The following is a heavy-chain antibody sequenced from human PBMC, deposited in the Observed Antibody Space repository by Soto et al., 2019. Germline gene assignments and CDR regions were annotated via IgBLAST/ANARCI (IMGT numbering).Heavy chain of an antibody. CDR3: AKDLHSSGWAAYNFDY. Sequence: QVQLVESGGGVVQPGRSLRLSCAASGFTFSNFGMHWFRQAPGKGLEWVALISYDGSNKYYADSVKVRFTISRDSTKNTLSLQINSLRAEDSAVYYCAKDLHSSGWAAYNFDYWGQGTLVTVSS. D-gene: IGHD6-25*01. J-gene: IGHJ4*02. CDR1: GFTFSNFG. CDR2: ISYDGSNK. V-gene: IGHV3-30*18.